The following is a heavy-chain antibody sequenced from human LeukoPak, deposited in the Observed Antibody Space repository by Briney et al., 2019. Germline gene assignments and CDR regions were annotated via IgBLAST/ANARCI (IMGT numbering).Heavy chain of an antibody. D-gene: IGHD3-10*01. CDR3: ARSVWFGESDY. CDR2: ISSSSSYI. Sequence: GGSLRLSCAASGFTFSSYSMNWVRQAPGKGLEWVSSISSSSSYIYYPDSVKGRFTISRDNAKNSLYLQMNSLRAEDTAVYYCARSVWFGESDYWGQGTLVTVSS. J-gene: IGHJ4*02. CDR1: GFTFSSYS. V-gene: IGHV3-21*01.